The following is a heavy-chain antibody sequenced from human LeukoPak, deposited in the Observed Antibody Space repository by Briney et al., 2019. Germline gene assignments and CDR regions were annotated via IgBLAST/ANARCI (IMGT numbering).Heavy chain of an antibody. CDR1: GGSFSGYY. CDR2: INHSGST. J-gene: IGHJ6*03. Sequence: PETLSLTCAVYGGSFSGYYWSWIRPPPGKGLEWIGEINHSGSTNYNPSLKSRVTISVDTSKNQFSLKLSSVTAADTAVYYCARAYVDTAMVLHVGATVDYYYYMDVWGKGTTVTVSS. D-gene: IGHD5-18*01. V-gene: IGHV4-34*01. CDR3: ARAYVDTAMVLHVGATVDYYYYMDV.